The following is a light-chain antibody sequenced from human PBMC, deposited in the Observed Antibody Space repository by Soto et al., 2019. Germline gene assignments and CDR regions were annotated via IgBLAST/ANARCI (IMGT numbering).Light chain of an antibody. V-gene: IGKV3-15*01. CDR3: QHYNNWPPYT. Sequence: EVVMTQSPATLSVSPGERATLSCRASQSVSSNLVWYQQKPGQAPRLLIYGASTRATGIPARFSGSGSGTEFTLTISSLQSEDFAVYYCQHYNNWPPYTFGHGTKLEIK. CDR2: GAS. J-gene: IGKJ2*01. CDR1: QSVSSN.